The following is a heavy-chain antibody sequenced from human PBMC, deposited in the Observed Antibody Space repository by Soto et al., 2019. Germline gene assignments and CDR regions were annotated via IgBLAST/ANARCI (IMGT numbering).Heavy chain of an antibody. J-gene: IGHJ6*02. Sequence: QVQLVQSGAEVKKPGASVKVSCKASGYTFTGYYMHWVRQAPGQGLEWMGWINPNRGGTNYAQKFQGRVTMTRDTSISTAYMELSRLRSDDTAVYYCARIAIAASHYYGMDVWGQGTTVTVSS. CDR3: ARIAIAASHYYGMDV. D-gene: IGHD2-2*02. CDR2: INPNRGGT. V-gene: IGHV1-2*02. CDR1: GYTFTGYY.